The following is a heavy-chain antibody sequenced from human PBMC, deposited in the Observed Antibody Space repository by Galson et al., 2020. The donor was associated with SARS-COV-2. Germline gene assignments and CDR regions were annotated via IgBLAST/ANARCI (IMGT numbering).Heavy chain of an antibody. Sequence: GGSLRLSCAASGFTVSSNYMSWVRQAPGQGLEWVSVIYSGGSTYYADSVKGRFTISRDNSKNTLYLQMNSLRAEDTAVYYCARARFFGVVTTYFDYWGQGTLVTVSS. D-gene: IGHD3-3*01. J-gene: IGHJ4*02. CDR1: GFTVSSNY. CDR3: ARARFFGVVTTYFDY. V-gene: IGHV3-53*01. CDR2: IYSGGST.